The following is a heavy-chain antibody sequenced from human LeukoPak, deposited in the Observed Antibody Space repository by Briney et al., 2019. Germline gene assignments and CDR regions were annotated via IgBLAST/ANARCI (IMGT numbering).Heavy chain of an antibody. D-gene: IGHD3-3*01. CDR2: INPNTGGT. CDR3: ARRYDFWSGYPTAFDY. CDR1: GYTFTGYY. J-gene: IGHJ4*02. Sequence: ASVKVSCKASGYTFTGYYMHWVRQAPGQGLEWMGWINPNTGGTSYAQKFQARVTMTRDTSISTAYMELSGLRSDDTAVYYCARRYDFWSGYPTAFDYWGQGTLVTVSS. V-gene: IGHV1-2*02.